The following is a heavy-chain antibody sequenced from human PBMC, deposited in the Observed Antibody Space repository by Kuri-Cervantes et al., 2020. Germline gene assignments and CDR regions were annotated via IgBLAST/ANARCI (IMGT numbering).Heavy chain of an antibody. CDR2: INHSGST. CDR1: GGSFSGYY. Sequence: GSLRLSCAVYGGSFSGYYWSWIRQPPGKGLEWNGEINHSGSTNYNPSLKSRVTISVDKYKNQFSLKLNSVTPEDTAVYYCARGSYDSTWSWGMGTLVTVSS. V-gene: IGHV4-34*01. J-gene: IGHJ5*02. CDR3: ARGSYDSTWS. D-gene: IGHD3-22*01.